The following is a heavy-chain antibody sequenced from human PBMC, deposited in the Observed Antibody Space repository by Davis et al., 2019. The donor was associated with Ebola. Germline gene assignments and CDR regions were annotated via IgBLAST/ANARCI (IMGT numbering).Heavy chain of an antibody. Sequence: SVKVSCKASGGTFSSYAISWVRQAPGQGLDWMGGIIPIFGTANYAQKFQGRVTITADESTSTAYMELSSLRSEDTAVYYCAREGVHYYDSSGFVWGQGTLVTVSS. J-gene: IGHJ4*02. CDR1: GGTFSSYA. D-gene: IGHD3-22*01. CDR2: IIPIFGTA. CDR3: AREGVHYYDSSGFV. V-gene: IGHV1-69*13.